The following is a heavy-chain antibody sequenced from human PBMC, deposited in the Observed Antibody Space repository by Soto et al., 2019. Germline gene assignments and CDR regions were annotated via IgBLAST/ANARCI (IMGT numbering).Heavy chain of an antibody. CDR3: AKDIRQAGSCLDY. V-gene: IGHV3-23*01. J-gene: IGHJ4*02. D-gene: IGHD2-15*01. CDR1: GFTFSSYA. CDR2: ISGSGASR. Sequence: EVQLLESGGGLVQPGGSLRLSCAASGFTFSSYAMSWVRQVPGKGLEWVSSISGSGASRYYADSVEGRFTISRDNSKNTMHLQMNSLGAEDTATYYCAKDIRQAGSCLDYWGQGILVTVSS.